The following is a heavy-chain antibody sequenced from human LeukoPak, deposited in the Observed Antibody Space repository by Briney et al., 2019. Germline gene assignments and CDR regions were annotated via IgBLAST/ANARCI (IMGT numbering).Heavy chain of an antibody. Sequence: ASVKVSFKASGYTFTRYGISWVRQAPGQGLEWMGWISAYNGNTNYAQKLQGRVTMTTDTSTSTAYMELRSLRSDDTAVYYCASGYCSAGSCYGLCDYWGQGTLVTVSS. D-gene: IGHD2-15*01. CDR3: ASGYCSAGSCYGLCDY. J-gene: IGHJ4*02. CDR1: GYTFTRYG. CDR2: ISAYNGNT. V-gene: IGHV1-18*01.